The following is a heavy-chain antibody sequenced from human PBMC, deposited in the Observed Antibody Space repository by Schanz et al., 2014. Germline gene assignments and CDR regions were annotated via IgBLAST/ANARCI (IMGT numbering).Heavy chain of an antibody. CDR2: INSRSNFI. V-gene: IGHV3-23*05. Sequence: EVQLVESGGGVVRPGGSLRLSCAASGFTFSIYGMSWVRQTPKGLEWVSSINSRSNFIYYADSVKGRFTISRDNSMNTVYLQMNSLRSDDAAVYYCARAQGVIRLYYGVDVWGQGTTVTVSS. J-gene: IGHJ6*02. CDR3: ARAQGVIRLYYGVDV. CDR1: GFTFSIYG. D-gene: IGHD3-10*01.